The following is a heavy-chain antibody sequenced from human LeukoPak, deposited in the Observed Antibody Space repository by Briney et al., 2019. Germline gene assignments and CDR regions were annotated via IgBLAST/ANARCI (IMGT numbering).Heavy chain of an antibody. D-gene: IGHD3-10*01. J-gene: IGHJ4*02. CDR3: ARLTMVRGVLFDY. Sequence: PGRSLILSCAASGFTFSSYAMHWVRQAPGKGLEWVAVISYDGSNKYYADSVKGRFTISRDNSKNTLYLQMNSLRAEDTAVYYCARLTMVRGVLFDYWGQGTLVTVSS. CDR2: ISYDGSNK. CDR1: GFTFSSYA. V-gene: IGHV3-30*04.